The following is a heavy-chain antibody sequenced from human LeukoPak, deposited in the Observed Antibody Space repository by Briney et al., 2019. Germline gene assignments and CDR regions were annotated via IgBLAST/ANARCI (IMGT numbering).Heavy chain of an antibody. J-gene: IGHJ6*02. Sequence: ASVKVSCKASGYTFTSYGISWVRQAPGQGLEWMGWINSYNGITNYAQKLQGRVTMTTDTSTSTAYMEVRSLRSDDTAVFYCARDRPTAMESSFYFYGMDVWGQGTTVTVSS. V-gene: IGHV1-18*01. CDR3: ARDRPTAMESSFYFYGMDV. CDR1: GYTFTSYG. D-gene: IGHD5-18*01. CDR2: INSYNGIT.